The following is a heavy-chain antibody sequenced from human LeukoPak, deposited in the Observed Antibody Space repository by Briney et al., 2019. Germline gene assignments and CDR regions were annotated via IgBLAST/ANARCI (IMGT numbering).Heavy chain of an antibody. D-gene: IGHD2-15*01. V-gene: IGHV1-18*01. Sequence: ASVKVSCKASGYTFTSYGISWVRQALGQGLEWMGWISAYNGNTNYAQKLQGRVTMTTDTSTSTAYMELRSLRSDDTAVYYCARQDVSHGVFDYWGQGTLVTVSS. CDR1: GYTFTSYG. CDR2: ISAYNGNT. J-gene: IGHJ4*02. CDR3: ARQDVSHGVFDY.